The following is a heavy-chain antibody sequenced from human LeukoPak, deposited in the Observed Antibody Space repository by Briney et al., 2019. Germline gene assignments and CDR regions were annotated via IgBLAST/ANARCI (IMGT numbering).Heavy chain of an antibody. CDR1: GFSFTTYN. D-gene: IGHD5-24*01. CDR3: TRVGYIDEGIDY. Sequence: GGSLRLSCAASGFSFTTYNMNWVRQAPGKGLEWVSSITSSSNSIHYADSAKGRFTISRDNAKNSLYLQMNSLRAEDTAIYYCTRVGYIDEGIDYWGQGTLVTVSS. V-gene: IGHV3-21*06. CDR2: ITSSSNSI. J-gene: IGHJ4*02.